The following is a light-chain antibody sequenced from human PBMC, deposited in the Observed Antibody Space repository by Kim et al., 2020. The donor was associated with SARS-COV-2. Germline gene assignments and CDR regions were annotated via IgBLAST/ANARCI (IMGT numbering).Light chain of an antibody. CDR1: HSIGNS. CDR3: QQCSSWPPT. J-gene: IGKJ5*01. CDR2: DAS. Sequence: EIVLTQSPATLSLSPGERATLSCRASHSIGNSLAWYQQKPGQTPRLLIHDASNGATDIPARFSGSGSGTDFTLTISSLEPEDFAVYFCQQCSSWPPTFGQGTRLEIK. V-gene: IGKV3-11*01.